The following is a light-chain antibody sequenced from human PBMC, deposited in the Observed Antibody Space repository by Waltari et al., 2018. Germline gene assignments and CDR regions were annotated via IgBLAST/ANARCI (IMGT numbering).Light chain of an antibody. V-gene: IGKV3-20*01. CDR3: QQYDISPLA. Sequence: EIVLTQSPGTLSLSPGEGATLSCRTSQTIRTTYVAWHPQKPGQAPTLLIYGTLSRAPGIPDRFTGSWSGTDFSLTISCLEPEDFATYYCQQYDISPLAFGGGTKVEIK. CDR2: GTL. J-gene: IGKJ4*01. CDR1: QTIRTTY.